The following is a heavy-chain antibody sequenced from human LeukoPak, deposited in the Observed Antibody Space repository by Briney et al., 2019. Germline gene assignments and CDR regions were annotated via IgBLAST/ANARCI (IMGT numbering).Heavy chain of an antibody. CDR1: GGSISSDY. D-gene: IGHD2-2*01. J-gene: IGHJ6*03. CDR2: IYTSGST. V-gene: IGHV4-4*09. Sequence: SETLSLTCTVSGGSISSDYWSWIRQPPGKGLEWIGYIYTSGSTNYNPSLKSRVTMSVDTSKNQFSLKLSSVTAADTAVYYCARTNIVVVPAAMSNYYYYYMDVWGKGTTVTVSS. CDR3: ARTNIVVVPAAMSNYYYYYMDV.